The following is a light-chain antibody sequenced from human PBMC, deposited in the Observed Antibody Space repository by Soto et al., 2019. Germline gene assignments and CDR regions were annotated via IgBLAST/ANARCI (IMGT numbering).Light chain of an antibody. Sequence: EIVLTQSPATLSLSPGESATLSCRASQSVSTYLAWYQHRPGLAPRLLIYDASNRATGIPARFSGSGSGTDFTLTISSLAPEDFAVYYCQQRSNWPPYTFGQGTKLEIK. CDR1: QSVSTY. V-gene: IGKV3-11*01. CDR2: DAS. CDR3: QQRSNWPPYT. J-gene: IGKJ2*01.